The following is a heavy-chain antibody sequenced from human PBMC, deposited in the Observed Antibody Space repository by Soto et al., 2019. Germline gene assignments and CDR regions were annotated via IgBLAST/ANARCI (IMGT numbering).Heavy chain of an antibody. CDR2: IYPGDSDT. CDR3: ARVGNYDFWSGYPCWFDP. CDR1: GYSFTSYW. J-gene: IGHJ5*02. Sequence: PGESLKISCKGSGYSFTSYWIGWVRQMPGKGLEWMGIIYPGDSDTRYSPSFQGQVTISADKSISTAYLQWSSLKASDTAMYYCARVGNYDFWSGYPCWFDPWGRGTLVTVSS. V-gene: IGHV5-51*01. D-gene: IGHD3-3*01.